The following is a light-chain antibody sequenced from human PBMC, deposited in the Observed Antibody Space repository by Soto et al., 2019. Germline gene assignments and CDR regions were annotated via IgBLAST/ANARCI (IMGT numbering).Light chain of an antibody. CDR2: EVS. Sequence: QSALTQPASVSGSPGQSITISCTGTSSDGGGYNYVSWYQQHPGKAPKLMIYEVSNRPSGVSNRFSGSKSGNTASLTISGLQDEDEADYYCSSYTISSIPYVFGTGTKVTVL. J-gene: IGLJ1*01. CDR3: SSYTISSIPYV. V-gene: IGLV2-14*01. CDR1: SSDGGGYNY.